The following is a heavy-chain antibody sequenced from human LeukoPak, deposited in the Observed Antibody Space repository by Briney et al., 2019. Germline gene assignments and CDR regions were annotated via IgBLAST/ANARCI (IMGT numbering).Heavy chain of an antibody. V-gene: IGHV1-2*02. Sequence: ASVKVSCKASGYTFTGYYMHWVRQAPGQGLEWMGWINPNSGGTNYAQKFQGRVAMTRDTSISTAYMELSRLRSDDTAVYYCARDTPDYGDNSVGDYWGQGTLVTVSA. D-gene: IGHD4-23*01. J-gene: IGHJ4*02. CDR1: GYTFTGYY. CDR2: INPNSGGT. CDR3: ARDTPDYGDNSVGDY.